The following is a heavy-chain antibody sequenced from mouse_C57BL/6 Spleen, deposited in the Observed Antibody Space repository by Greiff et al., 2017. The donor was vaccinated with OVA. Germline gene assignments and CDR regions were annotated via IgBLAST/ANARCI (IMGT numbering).Heavy chain of an antibody. J-gene: IGHJ2*01. D-gene: IGHD1-1*01. CDR2: ISYDGSN. CDR3: ATGYYGSSEDY. CDR1: GYSITSGYY. V-gene: IGHV3-6*01. Sequence: EVKLQESGPGLVKPSQSLSLTCSVTGYSITSGYYWNWIRQFPGNKLEWMGYISYDGSNNYNPSLKNRISITRDTSKNQFFLKLNSVTTEDTATYYCATGYYGSSEDYWGQGTTLTVSS.